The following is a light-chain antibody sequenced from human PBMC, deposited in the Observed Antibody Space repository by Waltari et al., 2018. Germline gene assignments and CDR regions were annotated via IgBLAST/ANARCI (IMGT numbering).Light chain of an antibody. CDR1: QGISNW. V-gene: IGKV1-33*01. CDR3: QQHDNSPFT. CDR2: RAS. J-gene: IGKJ3*01. Sequence: DIQMTQSPSSLSASVGDRVTITCRASQGISNWLAWYQQKPGKAPKLLIYRASNLETGVPSRFSGSGSGTDFTLTISSLQPEDIATYFCQQHDNSPFTFGPGTKLDIK.